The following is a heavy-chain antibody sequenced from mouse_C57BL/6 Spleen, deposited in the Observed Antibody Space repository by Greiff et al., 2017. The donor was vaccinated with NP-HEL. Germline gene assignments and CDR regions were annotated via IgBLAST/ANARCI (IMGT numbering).Heavy chain of an antibody. J-gene: IGHJ3*01. CDR1: GYTFTDYY. Sequence: VQLQQSGPELVKPGASVKISCKASGYTFTDYYMNWVKQSHGKSLEWIGDINPNNGGTSYNQKFKGKATLTVDKSSSTAYMELRSLTSEDSAVYYCASYGNPGFAYWGQGTLVTVSA. D-gene: IGHD2-1*01. CDR2: INPNNGGT. CDR3: ASYGNPGFAY. V-gene: IGHV1-26*01.